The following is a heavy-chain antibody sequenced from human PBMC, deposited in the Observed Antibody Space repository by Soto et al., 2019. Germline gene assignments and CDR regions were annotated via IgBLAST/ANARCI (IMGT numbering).Heavy chain of an antibody. J-gene: IGHJ4*02. CDR2: IIPMLEIT. CDR1: GGTFSNHI. D-gene: IGHD5-12*01. CDR3: ARDSSIGSVFSGHDDIDS. Sequence: QVQLVQSGAEVKKPGSSVKVSCKASGGTFSNHIITWVRQAPGQGPEWMGRIIPMLEITNYAQKFQGRVTTTADKSSTIAYMEEYSPTTEETAVHYCARDSSIGSVFSGHDDIDSWGQGTLVTVSS. V-gene: IGHV1-69*08.